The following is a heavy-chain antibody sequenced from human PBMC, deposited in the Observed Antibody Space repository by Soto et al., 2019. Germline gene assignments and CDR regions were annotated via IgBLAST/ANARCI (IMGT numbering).Heavy chain of an antibody. V-gene: IGHV1-69*12. D-gene: IGHD3-10*01. CDR2: ILPIFGTA. CDR3: ARPDGPGSNYDYYGMDV. Sequence: QVQLVQSGAEVKKPGSSVKVSCKASGDTFSSYAISWVRQAPGQGLEWMGGILPIFGTADYAQKFQGRVTITADEATTTAYMELSILRSEYTAVCYCARPDGPGSNYDYYGMDVWGQGTTVTVSS. CDR1: GDTFSSYA. J-gene: IGHJ6*02.